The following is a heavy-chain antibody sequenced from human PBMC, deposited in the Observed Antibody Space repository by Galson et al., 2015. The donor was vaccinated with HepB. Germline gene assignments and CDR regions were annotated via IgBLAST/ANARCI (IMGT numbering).Heavy chain of an antibody. CDR3: ARTLGYPFTNWFDP. CDR1: GFPFSHYT. J-gene: IGHJ5*02. D-gene: IGHD5-18*01. Sequence: SLRLSCAASGFPFSHYTINWVRQAPGKGLEWVSSISSNRVYIYYADSVKGRFSISRDDAKNSLFLQMNSLRAEDTAVYYCARTLGYPFTNWFDPWGQGTLVTVSS. V-gene: IGHV3-21*01. CDR2: ISSNRVYI.